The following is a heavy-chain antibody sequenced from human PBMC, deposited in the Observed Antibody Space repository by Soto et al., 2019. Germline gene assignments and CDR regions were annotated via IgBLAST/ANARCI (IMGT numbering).Heavy chain of an antibody. Sequence: EVHLVESGGGLVRPGESLSLSCAASGFTFSSYSMNWVRQAPGKGLEWVSSISSSGSYIYYADSVKGRFTVSRDNAKKSLYLQMNSLRAEDTAVYYCARDGLGYYYGSGRVDSWGQGTLVTVSS. D-gene: IGHD3-10*01. CDR1: GFTFSSYS. V-gene: IGHV3-21*01. CDR2: ISSSGSYI. CDR3: ARDGLGYYYGSGRVDS. J-gene: IGHJ4*02.